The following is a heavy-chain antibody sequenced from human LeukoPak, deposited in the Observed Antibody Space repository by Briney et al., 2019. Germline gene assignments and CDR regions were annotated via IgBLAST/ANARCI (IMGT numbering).Heavy chain of an antibody. CDR1: GGSFSGYY. CDR2: INHSGST. CDR3: ARGRRWLHLNY. Sequence: PSETLSLTCAVYGGSFSGYYWSWIRQPPGKGLEWIGEINHSGSTNYNPYLKSRVTISVDTSKNQFSLKLSSVTAADTAVYYCARGRRWLHLNYWGQGTLVTVSS. D-gene: IGHD5-12*01. J-gene: IGHJ4*02. V-gene: IGHV4-34*01.